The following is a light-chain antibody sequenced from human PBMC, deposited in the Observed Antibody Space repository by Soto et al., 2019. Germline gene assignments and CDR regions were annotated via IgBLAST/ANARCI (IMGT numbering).Light chain of an antibody. V-gene: IGLV1-51*01. J-gene: IGLJ3*02. CDR2: DNN. CDR3: GTWDSSLSGWM. CDR1: SSNIGNNY. Sequence: QSVLTQPPSVSAAPGQKVTISCSGSSSNIGNNYVSWYQQLPGTAPNLLIYDNNKRPSGIPDRFSGSKSGTSATLGITGLQTGDEADYYCGTWDSSLSGWMFGGGTKLTVL.